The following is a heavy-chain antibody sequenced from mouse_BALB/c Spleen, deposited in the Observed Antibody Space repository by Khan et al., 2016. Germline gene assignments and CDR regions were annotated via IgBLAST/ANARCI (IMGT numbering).Heavy chain of an antibody. V-gene: IGHV9-2-1*01. CDR3: ARWGYVSSYWYFDV. J-gene: IGHJ1*01. Sequence: QIQLVQSGPELKKPGETVKISCKASGYTFTDYSMHWVKQAPGKGLKWMGWINTETGEATYADDFKGRFVFSLETSASTAYLQINNLKNEDTATYFCARWGYVSSYWYFDVWGAGTTVTVSS. D-gene: IGHD1-1*01. CDR2: INTETGEA. CDR1: GYTFTDYS.